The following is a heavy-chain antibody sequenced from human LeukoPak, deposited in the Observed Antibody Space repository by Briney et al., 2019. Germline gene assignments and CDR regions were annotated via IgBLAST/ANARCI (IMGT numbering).Heavy chain of an antibody. CDR2: MSTSGSI. D-gene: IGHD5-18*01. CDR3: ARMIDYNYGCAFDY. Sequence: PGGSLRLSCAASGFTLSIYTMNWVRQAPGKGLEWVSYMSTSGSISYADSVKGRFTISRDNAKNSLYLQMNSLRDEDTAVYYCARMIDYNYGCAFDYWGQGTLVTVSS. J-gene: IGHJ4*02. CDR1: GFTLSIYT. V-gene: IGHV3-48*02.